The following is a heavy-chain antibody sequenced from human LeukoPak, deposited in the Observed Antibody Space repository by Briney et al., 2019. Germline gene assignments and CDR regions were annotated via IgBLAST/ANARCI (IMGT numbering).Heavy chain of an antibody. CDR3: ARVGNAWYTSGWYPY. Sequence: ASVKVSCKASGYTFINYVIIWVRQAAGQGLEWMGWISAYNGNTNYAEKFQGRVTMTTDTSTSTAYMELRSLRSDDTAIYYCARVGNAWYTSGWYPYWGQGTLVTVSS. J-gene: IGHJ4*02. D-gene: IGHD6-19*01. V-gene: IGHV1-18*01. CDR1: GYTFINYV. CDR2: ISAYNGNT.